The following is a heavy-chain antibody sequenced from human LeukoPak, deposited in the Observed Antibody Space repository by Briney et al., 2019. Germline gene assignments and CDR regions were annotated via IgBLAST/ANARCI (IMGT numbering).Heavy chain of an antibody. CDR1: GFSLSSYA. CDR3: AKEWWSSSSPLHFDY. CDR2: ISASGGIT. Sequence: GGSLRLSCAASGFSLSSYAMSSVCQAPGKGLEWVSAISASGGITYYADSVKGRFTISRDNSKNTLYLQMNSLRAEDTALYYCAKEWWSSSSPLHFDYWGQGSLVTVSS. J-gene: IGHJ4*02. V-gene: IGHV3-23*01. D-gene: IGHD6-6*01.